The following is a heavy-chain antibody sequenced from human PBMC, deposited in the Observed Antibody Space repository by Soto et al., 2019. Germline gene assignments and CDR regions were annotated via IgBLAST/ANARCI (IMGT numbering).Heavy chain of an antibody. D-gene: IGHD3-3*01. CDR1: GYTFTSYG. CDR2: ISAYNGNT. Sequence: ASVKVSCKASGYTFTSYGISWVRQAPGQGLEWMGWISAYNGNTNYAQKLQGRVTMTTDTSTGTAYMELRSLRSDDTAVYYCARDRYYDFWSGYLDNWFDPWGQGTLVTVSS. V-gene: IGHV1-18*01. CDR3: ARDRYYDFWSGYLDNWFDP. J-gene: IGHJ5*02.